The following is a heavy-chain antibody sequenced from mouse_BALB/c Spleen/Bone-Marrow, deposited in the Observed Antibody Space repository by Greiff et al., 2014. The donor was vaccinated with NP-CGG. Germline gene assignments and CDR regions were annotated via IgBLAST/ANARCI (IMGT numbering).Heavy chain of an antibody. CDR1: GYTFTSYY. CDR3: TRSNYGCWFFDV. J-gene: IGHJ1*01. Sequence: VQLQQSGAELVKPGASVKLSCKASGYTFTSYYMYWVKQRPGQGLEWIGEINPSNGGTNFNEKFKSKATLTVDKSSNTAYVQLSSLTSEDSAVYHCTRSNYGCWFFDVWGAGTTVTVSS. D-gene: IGHD1-1*01. CDR2: INPSNGGT. V-gene: IGHV1S81*02.